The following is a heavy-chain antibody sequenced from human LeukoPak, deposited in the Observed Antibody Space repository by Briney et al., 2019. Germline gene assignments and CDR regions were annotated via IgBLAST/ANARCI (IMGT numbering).Heavy chain of an antibody. CDR3: ARVTGRDGYNFPGY. D-gene: IGHD5-24*01. CDR1: GFTFSSYW. V-gene: IGHV3-7*01. CDR2: IKQDGSEK. Sequence: PGGSLRLSCAASGFTFSSYWMSWVRQAPGKGLEWVANIKQDGSEKYYVDSVKGRFTISRDNAKNSLYLQMNSLRAEDTAVYYCARVTGRDGYNFPGYWGQGTLVTVPS. J-gene: IGHJ4*02.